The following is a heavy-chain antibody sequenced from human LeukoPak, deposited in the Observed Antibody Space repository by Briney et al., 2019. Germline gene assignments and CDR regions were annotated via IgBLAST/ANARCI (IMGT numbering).Heavy chain of an antibody. CDR1: GYTFTGYY. CDR2: INPSGGST. Sequence: ASVKVSCKASGYTFTGYYMHWVRQAPGQGLEWMGIINPSGGSTSYAQKFQGRVTMTRDTSTSTVYMELSSLRSEDTAVYYCARDWSPRMVVVPAATYYYYYGMDVWGQGTTVTVSS. V-gene: IGHV1-46*01. CDR3: ARDWSPRMVVVPAATYYYYYGMDV. D-gene: IGHD2-2*01. J-gene: IGHJ6*02.